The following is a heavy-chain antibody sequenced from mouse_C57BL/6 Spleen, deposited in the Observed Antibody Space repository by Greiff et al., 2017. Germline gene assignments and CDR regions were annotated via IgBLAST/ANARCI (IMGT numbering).Heavy chain of an antibody. J-gene: IGHJ3*01. CDR3: ARPDYDRGFAY. CDR1: GYAFSSSW. D-gene: IGHD2-4*01. V-gene: IGHV1-82*01. CDR2: IYPGDGDT. Sequence: QVHVKQSGPELVKPGASVKISCKASGYAFSSSWMNWVKQRPGKGLEWIGRIYPGDGDTNYNGKFKGKATLTADKSSSTAYMQLRRLTSEDSAVYFWARPDYDRGFAYWGQGTLVTVSA.